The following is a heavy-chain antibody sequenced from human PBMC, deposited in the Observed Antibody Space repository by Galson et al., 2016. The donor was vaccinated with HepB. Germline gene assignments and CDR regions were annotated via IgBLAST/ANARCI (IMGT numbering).Heavy chain of an antibody. CDR2: IFPIYGPA. J-gene: IGHJ6*02. Sequence: SVKVSCKASGGTFSHSVFSWVRQAPGQGLEWMGGIFPIYGPANYAQKFQGRVTTTADDSTRTAYMELRSLRSDDTAVYYCARADSWLVTDDYYHTMDVWGQGTTIIVSS. V-gene: IGHV1-69*13. CDR3: ARADSWLVTDDYYHTMDV. D-gene: IGHD6-19*01. CDR1: GGTFSHSV.